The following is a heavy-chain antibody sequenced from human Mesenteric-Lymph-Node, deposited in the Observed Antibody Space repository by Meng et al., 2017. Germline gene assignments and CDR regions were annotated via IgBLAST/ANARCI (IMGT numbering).Heavy chain of an antibody. J-gene: IGHJ3*02. CDR3: ARDRGYCSGGSYYSREGLTAFDI. CDR1: ANFSSANY. V-gene: IGHV4-38-2*02. D-gene: IGHD2-15*01. CDR2: IYYSGST. Sequence: SETLSLTCAVSANFSSANYWGWIRQSPGKGLEWIGSIYYSGSTYYNPSLKSRVTISVDTSKNQFSLKLSSMNAADTAVYYCARDRGYCSGGSYYSREGLTAFDIWGQGTMVTVSS.